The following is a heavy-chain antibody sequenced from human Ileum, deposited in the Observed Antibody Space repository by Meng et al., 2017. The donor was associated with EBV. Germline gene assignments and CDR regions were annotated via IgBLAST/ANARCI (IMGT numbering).Heavy chain of an antibody. CDR1: GYTFGSYG. CDR3: GKEWAEIARTV. Sequence: QVHLLQSGPEVKKPGASVRVSCKASGYTFGSYGICWVRQAPGQGLEWMGRINPNSGGTNYAQKFQGRVTMTRDTSISTAYMELSGLISDDTAVYYCGKEWAEIARTVWCPGTLVTVS. CDR2: INPNSGGT. D-gene: IGHD2-21*01. J-gene: IGHJ4*02. V-gene: IGHV1-2*06.